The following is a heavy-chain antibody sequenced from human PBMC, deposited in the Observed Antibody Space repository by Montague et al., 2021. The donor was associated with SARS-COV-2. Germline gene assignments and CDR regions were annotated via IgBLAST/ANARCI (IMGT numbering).Heavy chain of an antibody. J-gene: IGHJ4*02. V-gene: IGHV4-61*08. Sequence: LVKPTQTLTLTCTFSGFSLSTSGVGVGWIRQPPGKGLEWIGYIYYSGSTNYNPSLKSRVTISVDTSKNQFSLKLSSVTAADTAVYHCARVFPRWLQFDPYFDYWGQGTLVTVSS. CDR2: IYYSGST. D-gene: IGHD5-24*01. CDR1: GFSLSTSGVG. CDR3: ARVFPRWLQFDPYFDY.